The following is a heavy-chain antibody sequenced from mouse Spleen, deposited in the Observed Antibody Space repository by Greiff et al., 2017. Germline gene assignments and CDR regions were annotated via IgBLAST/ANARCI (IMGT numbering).Heavy chain of an antibody. V-gene: IGHV1-80*01. CDR1: GYAFSSYW. CDR3: ARRSNWDNAMDY. D-gene: IGHD4-1*02. Sequence: VKLVESGAELVKPGASVKISCKASGYAFSSYWMNWVKQRPGKGLEWIGQIYPGDGDTNYNGKFKGKATLTADKSSSTAYMQLSSLTSEDSAVYFCARRSNWDNAMDYWGQGTSVTVSS. J-gene: IGHJ4*01. CDR2: IYPGDGDT.